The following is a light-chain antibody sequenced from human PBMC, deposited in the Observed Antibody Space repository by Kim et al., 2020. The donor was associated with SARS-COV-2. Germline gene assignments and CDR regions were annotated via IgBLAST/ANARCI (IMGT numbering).Light chain of an antibody. V-gene: IGKV1-8*01. CDR2: AAS. CDR3: QQYYSYPRT. Sequence: AIRMTQSPSSFSASTGDRVTITCRASQGISSYLAWYQQKPGKAPKLLIYAASTLQSGVQSRFSGSGSGTDFTLTISCLQSEEFATYYCQQYYSYPRTFGQGTKVDIK. J-gene: IGKJ1*01. CDR1: QGISSY.